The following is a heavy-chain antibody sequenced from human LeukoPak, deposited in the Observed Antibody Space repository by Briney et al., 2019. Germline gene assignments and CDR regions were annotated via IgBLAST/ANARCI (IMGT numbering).Heavy chain of an antibody. D-gene: IGHD6-6*01. V-gene: IGHV3-23*01. CDR3: AKVGQLVRYYYGMDV. CDR1: GFTFSSYA. Sequence: PGGSLRLPCAASGFTFSSYAMSWVRQAPGKGLEWVSAISGSGGSTYYADSVKGRFTISRDNSKNTLYLQMNSQRAEDTAVYYCAKVGQLVRYYYGMDVWGQGTTVTVSS. CDR2: ISGSGGST. J-gene: IGHJ6*02.